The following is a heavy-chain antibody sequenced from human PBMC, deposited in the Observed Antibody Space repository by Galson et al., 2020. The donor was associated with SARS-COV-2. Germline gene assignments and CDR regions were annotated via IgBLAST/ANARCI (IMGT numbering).Heavy chain of an antibody. J-gene: IGHJ5*02. CDR3: ARDGAGVAAGTGALSS. CDR2: IYHTRTT. D-gene: IGHD6-13*01. Sequence: SETLSLTCVVSGGSNSSNNWWSWVRQTPGKGLEWHGEIYHTRTTNDHPSLESRLIISVDKSKNQFSLRLNSLTAADTAVYYCARDGAGVAAGTGALSSWGQGIVVTESS. V-gene: IGHV4-4*02. CDR1: GGSNSSNNW.